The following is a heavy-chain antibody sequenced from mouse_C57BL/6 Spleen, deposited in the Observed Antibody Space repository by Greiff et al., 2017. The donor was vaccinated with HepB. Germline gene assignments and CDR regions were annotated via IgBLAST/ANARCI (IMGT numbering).Heavy chain of an antibody. CDR1: GFTFSDYG. V-gene: IGHV5-17*01. D-gene: IGHD3-3*01. CDR2: ISSGSSTI. J-gene: IGHJ2*01. CDR3: ARGDAGFDY. Sequence: EVQLVESGGGLVKPGGSLKLSCAASGFTFSDYGMHWVRQAPEKGLEWVAYISSGSSTIYYADTVKGRFTISRDNAKNTQFLQMTSLRSEDTAMYYCARGDAGFDYWGQGTTLTVSS.